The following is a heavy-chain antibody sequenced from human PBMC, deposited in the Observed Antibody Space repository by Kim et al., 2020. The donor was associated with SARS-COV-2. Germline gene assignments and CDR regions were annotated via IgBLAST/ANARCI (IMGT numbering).Heavy chain of an antibody. CDR1: GFTFSNAW. J-gene: IGHJ4*02. CDR2: IKSKTDGGTT. D-gene: IGHD1-26*01. CDR3: TTGLVGATYFDY. Sequence: GGSLRLSCAASGFTFSNAWMSWVRQAPGKGLEWVGRIKSKTDGGTTDYAAPVKGRFTISRDDSKNTLYLQMNSLKTEDTAVYYCTTGLVGATYFDYWGQGTLVTVSS. V-gene: IGHV3-15*01.